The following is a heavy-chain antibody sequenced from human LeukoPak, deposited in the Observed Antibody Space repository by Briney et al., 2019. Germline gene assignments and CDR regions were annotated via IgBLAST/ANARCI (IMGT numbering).Heavy chain of an antibody. CDR3: ARHYCSSSICDAGFDY. V-gene: IGHV4-59*01. Sequence: SETRSLTCTVSGGAISSNYWSWIRQPPGKGPEWIGYIYYSGNSYYNPSLKSRVTISVDTSKNQFSLKLSSVTAAGTAAYYCARHYCSSSICDAGFDYWGQGTLVTVSS. CDR1: GGAISSNY. D-gene: IGHD2-2*01. CDR2: IYYSGNS. J-gene: IGHJ4*02.